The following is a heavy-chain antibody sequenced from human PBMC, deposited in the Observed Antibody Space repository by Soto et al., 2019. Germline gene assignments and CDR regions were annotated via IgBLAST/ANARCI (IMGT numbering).Heavy chain of an antibody. Sequence: SGTLSLTCTISGGSISSSRDDGGWIRQPPGKGLEWIGSIYYSGSTYYNPSLKRRITINPDTSKNQFSLQLNSVTPEDTAVYYCARDRIAARPQYYYYGMDVWGQRTTVTVSS. CDR1: GGSISSSRDD. J-gene: IGHJ6*02. CDR3: ARDRIAARPQYYYYGMDV. V-gene: IGHV4-39*02. CDR2: IYYSGST. D-gene: IGHD6-6*01.